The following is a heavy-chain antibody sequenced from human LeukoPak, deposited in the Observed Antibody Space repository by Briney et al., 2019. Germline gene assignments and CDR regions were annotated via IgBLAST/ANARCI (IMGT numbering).Heavy chain of an antibody. Sequence: SETLSLTCAVFGESFSGFYWTWIRQPPGKGLEWIGEINHSGSTTYNPSLKSPVTISVDTSKNQFSLNLSSVTAADTAVYYCAGGLWLRQLVRALHWFDPWGQGTLVTVSS. CDR3: AGGLWLRQLVRALHWFDP. CDR2: INHSGST. V-gene: IGHV4-34*01. J-gene: IGHJ5*02. D-gene: IGHD6-13*01. CDR1: GESFSGFY.